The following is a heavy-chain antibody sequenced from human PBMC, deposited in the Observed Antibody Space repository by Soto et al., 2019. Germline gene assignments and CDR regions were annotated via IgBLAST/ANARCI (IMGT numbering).Heavy chain of an antibody. CDR2: VSGSGDST. V-gene: IGHV3-23*01. CDR1: GFTLSEYG. D-gene: IGHD3-10*01. Sequence: ELQVLESGGGLVQPGGSLRLTCAASGFTLSEYGTSWVRQAPGKVLEWVSFVSGSGDSTYYTDSVKGRFTISRDSAKNTVGLQLNSLRAEDTAVYYCATSNYGERDWGQGTLVTVSS. CDR3: ATSNYGERD. J-gene: IGHJ4*02.